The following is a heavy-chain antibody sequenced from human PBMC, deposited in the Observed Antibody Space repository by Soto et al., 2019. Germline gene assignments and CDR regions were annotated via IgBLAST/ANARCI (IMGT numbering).Heavy chain of an antibody. D-gene: IGHD6-13*01. CDR3: ASSEWQQPVRFDY. CDR2: IIPIFGTA. CDR1: GGTFSSYA. Sequence: QVQLVQSGAEVKKPGSSVKVSCKASGGTFSSYAISWVRQAPGQGLEWMGGIIPIFGTANYAQKFKGRVTVTADEPTSTAYMERSSLRSEDTAVYYCASSEWQQPVRFDYLGQGPLVTVSS. V-gene: IGHV1-69*12. J-gene: IGHJ4*02.